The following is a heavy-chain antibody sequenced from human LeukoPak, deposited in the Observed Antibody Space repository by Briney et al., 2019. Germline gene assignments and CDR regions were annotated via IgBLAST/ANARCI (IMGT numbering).Heavy chain of an antibody. CDR2: IIPIFGTA. J-gene: IGHJ4*02. V-gene: IGHV1-69*05. CDR1: GYTFTSYY. D-gene: IGHD1-26*01. CDR3: ARGATRLDY. Sequence: SVKVSCKASGYTFTSYYMHWVRQAPGQGLEWMGRIIPIFGTANYAQKFQGRVTITTDESTSTAYMELSSLRSEDTAVYYCARGATRLDYWGQGTLVTVSS.